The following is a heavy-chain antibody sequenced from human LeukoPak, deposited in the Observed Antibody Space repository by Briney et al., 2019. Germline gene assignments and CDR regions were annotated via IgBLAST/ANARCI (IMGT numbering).Heavy chain of an antibody. Sequence: SETLSLTCTVSGGSISSGNYYWSWIRQPAGKGLEWIGYIYYTGNTNYNPSLKSRVTISVDTSKNQFSLKLSSVTAADTAVYYCARDRLQLQSWGQGTLVTVSS. V-gene: IGHV4-61*10. CDR2: IYYTGNT. D-gene: IGHD5-24*01. J-gene: IGHJ5*02. CDR3: ARDRLQLQS. CDR1: GGSISSGNYY.